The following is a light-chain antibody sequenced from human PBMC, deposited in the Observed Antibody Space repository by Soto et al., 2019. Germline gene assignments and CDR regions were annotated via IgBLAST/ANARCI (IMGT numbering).Light chain of an antibody. CDR2: EVT. CDR1: SSDVGAYNR. CDR3: SSYTNINTRACV. V-gene: IGLV2-14*01. Sequence: QSALTQPPSASGSPGQSVTISCTGTSSDVGAYNRVSWYQQHPGKAPKLIIYEVTDRPSGVSNRFSGSKSGNTASLTISGLQAEDEAEYYCSSYTNINTRACVFGTGTKLTVL. J-gene: IGLJ1*01.